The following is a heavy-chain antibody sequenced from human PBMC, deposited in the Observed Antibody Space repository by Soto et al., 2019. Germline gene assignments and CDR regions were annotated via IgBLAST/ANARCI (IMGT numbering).Heavy chain of an antibody. CDR2: IVGDGSFT. J-gene: IGHJ4*02. D-gene: IGHD3-3*01. V-gene: IGHV3-74*01. CDR3: ATLNSFGADY. Sequence: GGSLRLSCTASGFTFSSYWMHWVRQAPGEGLVWVSHIVGDGSFTDYAASVKGRFTISRDNAKNTVYLQTNSLRAEDTAVYYCATLNSFGADYWGQGTLVTVSS. CDR1: GFTFSSYW.